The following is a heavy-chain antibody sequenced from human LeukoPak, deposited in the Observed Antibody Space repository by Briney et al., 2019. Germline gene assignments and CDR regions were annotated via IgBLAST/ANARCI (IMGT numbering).Heavy chain of an antibody. CDR2: INPGGDNT. Sequence: ASVKVSRKASGYTFTKSYIHWVRQAPGQRLEWMGLINPGGDNTKYAQNFQGRVTMTSDTSARTVYMELSSLRSEDTAIYYCARIRDGYNDAYDIWGQGTVVTVPS. CDR1: GYTFTKSY. J-gene: IGHJ3*02. D-gene: IGHD5-24*01. V-gene: IGHV1-46*01. CDR3: ARIRDGYNDAYDI.